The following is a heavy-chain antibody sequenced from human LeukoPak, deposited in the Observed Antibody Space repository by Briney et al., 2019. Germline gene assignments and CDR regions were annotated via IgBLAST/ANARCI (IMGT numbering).Heavy chain of an antibody. J-gene: IGHJ3*02. Sequence: PSETLSLTCTVSGGSISSYYWSWIRQPPGKGLEWIGYIYYSGSTNYDPSLKSRVTISVDTSKNQFSLKLSSVTAADTAVYYCARGIDLTGYPFDAFDIWGQGTMVTVSS. CDR2: IYYSGST. CDR3: ARGIDLTGYPFDAFDI. CDR1: GGSISSYY. V-gene: IGHV4-59*01. D-gene: IGHD3-9*01.